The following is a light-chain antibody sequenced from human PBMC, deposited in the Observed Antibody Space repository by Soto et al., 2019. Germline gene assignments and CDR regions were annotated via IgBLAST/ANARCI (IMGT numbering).Light chain of an antibody. CDR1: QSLLHSDGKTS. Sequence: VMTQTPLSLSVTPGQPASISCKSSQSLLHSDGKTSLCWYLQKAGQPPQLLIYEAFNRFSGVSDMFSGRGSGTDFTLKINRVEAEVVGTYHWMQNIQTPYTFGRITELEI. V-gene: IGKV2D-29*01. J-gene: IGKJ2*01. CDR2: EAF. CDR3: MQNIQTPYT.